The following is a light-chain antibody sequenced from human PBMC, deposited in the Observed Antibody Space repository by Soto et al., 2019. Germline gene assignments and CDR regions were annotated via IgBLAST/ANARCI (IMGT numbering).Light chain of an antibody. V-gene: IGKV3-20*01. Sequence: EIVLTQSPDTLSLSPGERATLSCRASQSVTSDYLAWYQQKPGQAPRLLIHGASSRATGIPDRFSGSGSGTDFTLTISRLEPEDFAVYYCQQYGRPFGQGTKVEIK. J-gene: IGKJ1*01. CDR3: QQYGRP. CDR2: GAS. CDR1: QSVTSDY.